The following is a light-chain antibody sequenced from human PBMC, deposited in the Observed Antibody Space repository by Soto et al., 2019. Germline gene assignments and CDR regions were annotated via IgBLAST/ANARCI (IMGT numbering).Light chain of an antibody. V-gene: IGKV3D-15*01. Sequence: EVLMTQSPATLSMSPWVRATLFCRPSQSVGSNLAWYQQKPGQAPRLLIYGASTRATGVPARFSGSGSGTDFTLTISSLEPEDFAVYYCQQRNDWRRGTFGQGTRLEIK. J-gene: IGKJ5*01. CDR1: QSVGSN. CDR3: QQRNDWRRGT. CDR2: GAS.